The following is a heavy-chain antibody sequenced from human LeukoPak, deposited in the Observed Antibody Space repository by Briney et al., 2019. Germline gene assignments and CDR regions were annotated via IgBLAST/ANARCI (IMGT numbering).Heavy chain of an antibody. CDR2: IKQDGSEK. CDR1: GFTFSSYW. D-gene: IGHD6-19*01. V-gene: IGHV3-7*01. CDR3: ARDGVGRQAVAGTFDY. Sequence: GGSLRLSCAASGFTFSSYWMSWVRQAPGKGLEWVANIKQDGSEKYYVDSAKGRFTISRDNAKNSLYLQMNSLRAEDTAVYYCARDGVGRQAVAGTFDYWGQGTLATVSS. J-gene: IGHJ4*02.